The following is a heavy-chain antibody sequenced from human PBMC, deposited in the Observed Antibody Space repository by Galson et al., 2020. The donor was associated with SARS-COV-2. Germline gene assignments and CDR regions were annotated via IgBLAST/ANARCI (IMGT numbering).Heavy chain of an antibody. Sequence: GGSLRLSCVASGFTFSLYSMHWVRQAPGKGLEWVAIISYDGNNRHYIDSVKGRFTISRDNSRNTLYLQMNSLRPEDTAVYYCAKLGYDSSGAVKTLDYWGQGTLVTVSS. CDR1: GFTFSLYS. CDR3: AKLGYDSSGAVKTLDY. CDR2: ISYDGNNR. J-gene: IGHJ4*02. V-gene: IGHV3-30*18. D-gene: IGHD3-22*01.